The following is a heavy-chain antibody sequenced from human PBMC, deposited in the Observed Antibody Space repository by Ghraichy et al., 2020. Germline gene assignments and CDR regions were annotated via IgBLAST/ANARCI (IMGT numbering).Heavy chain of an antibody. CDR1: GFTFSSYA. D-gene: IGHD2-2*01. CDR2: ISGSGGST. Sequence: GGSLRLSCAASGFTFSSYAMSWVRQAPGKGLEWVSAISGSGGSTYYADSVKGRFTISRDNSKNTLYLQMNSLRAEDTAVYYCAKGELEVPAANPFDYWGQGTLVTVSS. CDR3: AKGELEVPAANPFDY. J-gene: IGHJ4*02. V-gene: IGHV3-23*01.